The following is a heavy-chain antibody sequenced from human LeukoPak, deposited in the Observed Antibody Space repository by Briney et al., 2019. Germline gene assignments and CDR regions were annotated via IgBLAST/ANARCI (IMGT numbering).Heavy chain of an antibody. J-gene: IGHJ6*03. D-gene: IGHD3-3*01. V-gene: IGHV1-8*03. CDR3: ARGLTKDFWSGYFPLGYYSMDV. Sequence: ASVKVSCRASGYTFTSYDINWVRQATGQGLEWMGWMNPNSGNTGYAQKFQGRVTITRNTSISTAYMELSSLRSEDTAVYYCARGLTKDFWSGYFPLGYYSMDVWGKGTTVTVSS. CDR1: GYTFTSYD. CDR2: MNPNSGNT.